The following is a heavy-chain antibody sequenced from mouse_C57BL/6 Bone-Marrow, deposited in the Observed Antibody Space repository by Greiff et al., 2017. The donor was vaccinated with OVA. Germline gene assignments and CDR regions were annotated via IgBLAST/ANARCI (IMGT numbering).Heavy chain of an antibody. CDR3: ARKILSWDAMDY. CDR2: IHPNSGST. J-gene: IGHJ4*01. V-gene: IGHV1-64*01. D-gene: IGHD3-1*01. CDR1: GYTFTSYW. Sequence: QVQLQQPGAELVKPGASVKLSCKASGYTFTSYWMHWVKQRPGQGLEWIGMIHPNSGSTNYNEKFKSKATLTVDKSSSTAYMQLSSLTSEDSAVYYCARKILSWDAMDYWGQGTSVTVSS.